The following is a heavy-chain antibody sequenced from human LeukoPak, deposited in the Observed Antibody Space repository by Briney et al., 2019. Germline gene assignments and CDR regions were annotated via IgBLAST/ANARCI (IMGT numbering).Heavy chain of an antibody. CDR2: IHYNSGVT. CDR1: GYTFTDYY. CDR3: TREYY. V-gene: IGHV1-2*02. J-gene: IGHJ4*02. Sequence: ASVKVSCKASGYTFTDYYIHWVRQAPGQGLEWMGWIHYNSGVTVYSQKFQGRVTMTRDTSITTAYMELSRLTSDDTAMYYCTREYYWGQGTLVTVSS.